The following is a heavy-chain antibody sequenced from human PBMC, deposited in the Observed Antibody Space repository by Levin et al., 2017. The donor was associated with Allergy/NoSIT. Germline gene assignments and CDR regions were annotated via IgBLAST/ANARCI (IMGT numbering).Heavy chain of an antibody. D-gene: IGHD3-3*01. J-gene: IGHJ4*02. CDR2: IIPIFGTA. Sequence: ASVKVSCKASGGTFSSYAISWVRQAPGQGLEWMGGIIPIFGTANYAQKFQGRVTITADESTSTAYMELSSLRSEDTAVYYCASRGYYDFWSGYSPFDYWGQGTLVTVSS. CDR1: GGTFSSYA. V-gene: IGHV1-69*13. CDR3: ASRGYYDFWSGYSPFDY.